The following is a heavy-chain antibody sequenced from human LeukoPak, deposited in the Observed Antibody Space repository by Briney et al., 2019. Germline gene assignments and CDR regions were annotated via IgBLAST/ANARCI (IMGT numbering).Heavy chain of an antibody. D-gene: IGHD4-17*01. CDR2: ISAYNGNT. J-gene: IGHJ4*02. V-gene: IGHV1-18*01. CDR1: GYTFTSYG. CDR3: DRDPEYGDYDY. Sequence: ASVKVSCKASGYTFTSYGIRWVGRAPGQGNEWMGWISAYNGNTKYEQKLEGRVTMTTDTTKSTTYMELRRQRYEDPAAPYFDRDPEYGDYDYWGQGTLVTVSS.